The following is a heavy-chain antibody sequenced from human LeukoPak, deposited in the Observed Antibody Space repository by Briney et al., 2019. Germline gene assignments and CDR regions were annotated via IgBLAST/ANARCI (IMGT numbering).Heavy chain of an antibody. D-gene: IGHD3-3*01. V-gene: IGHV4-30-4*01. Sequence: SQTLSLTCTVSGGSISSGDYYWSWIRQPPGKGLEWIGYIYYSGSTYYNPSLKSRVTISVDTSKNQFSLKLSSVTAADTAVYYCAGVTWGLEWLSSYYYYYMDVWGKGTTVTVSS. CDR1: GGSISSGDYY. J-gene: IGHJ6*03. CDR3: AGVTWGLEWLSSYYYYYMDV. CDR2: IYYSGST.